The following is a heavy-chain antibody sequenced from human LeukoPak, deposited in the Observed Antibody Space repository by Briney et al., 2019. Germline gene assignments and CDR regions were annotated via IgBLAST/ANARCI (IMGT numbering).Heavy chain of an antibody. J-gene: IGHJ6*02. CDR2: IVVGSGNT. V-gene: IGHV1-58*02. CDR1: GFTFTSSA. D-gene: IGHD3-22*01. Sequence: GASVKVSCKASGFTFTSSAMQWVRQARGQRLEWIVWIVVGSGNTNYAQKFQERVTITRDMSTSTAYMELSSLRSEDTAVYYCAAAPYYYDSSGYPHLDYYYGMDVWGQGTTVTVSS. CDR3: AAAPYYYDSSGYPHLDYYYGMDV.